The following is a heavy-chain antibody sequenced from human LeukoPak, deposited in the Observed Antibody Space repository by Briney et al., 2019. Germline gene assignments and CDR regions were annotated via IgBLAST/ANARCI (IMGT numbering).Heavy chain of an antibody. CDR2: IGHGVST. D-gene: IGHD3-3*01. CDR3: ASRSSIWSGYQDTLYYFDS. Sequence: PSETLSPTCTVSGGSISSYYWSWIRQPPGKRLEWIGHIGHGVSTNYNPSLKSRVTISVDTSKNQFSLKLSSVTAADTAVYYCASRSSIWSGYQDTLYYFDSWGQGTLVTVSS. CDR1: GGSISSYY. V-gene: IGHV4-59*01. J-gene: IGHJ4*02.